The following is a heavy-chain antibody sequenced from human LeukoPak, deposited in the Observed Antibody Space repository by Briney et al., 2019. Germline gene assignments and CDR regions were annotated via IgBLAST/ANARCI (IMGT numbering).Heavy chain of an antibody. V-gene: IGHV3-48*01. CDR2: IDARSGIT. CDR3: ARTYDFGRGPPGDAFDN. J-gene: IGHJ3*02. CDR1: GFTFTIFG. D-gene: IGHD3-3*01. Sequence: GGSLRLSCAASGFTFTIFGLNWVRQAPGKGPEWVSYIDARSGITYYADSVQGRFTLSRDSARESVFLQMDSLRVDDTAVYYCARTYDFGRGPPGDAFDNWGPGTWVIVSS.